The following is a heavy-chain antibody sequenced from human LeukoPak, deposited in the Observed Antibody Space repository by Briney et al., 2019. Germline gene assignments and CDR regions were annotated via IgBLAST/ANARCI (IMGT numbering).Heavy chain of an antibody. CDR1: GGSISSYY. Sequence: PSETLSLTCTVSGGSISSYYWSWIRQPPGKGLEWIGYIYYSGSTNYNPSLKSRVTISVDTSKNQFSLKLSSVTAADTAVYYCARVRKSSGTFDYWGQGTLVTVSS. CDR3: ARVRKSSGTFDY. D-gene: IGHD3-22*01. J-gene: IGHJ4*02. V-gene: IGHV4-59*01. CDR2: IYYSGST.